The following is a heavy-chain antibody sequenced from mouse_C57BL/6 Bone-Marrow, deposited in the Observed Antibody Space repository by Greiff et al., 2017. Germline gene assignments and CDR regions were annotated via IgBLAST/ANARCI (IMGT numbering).Heavy chain of an antibody. Sequence: EVMLVESGGGLVQSGRSLRLSCATSGFTFSDFYMEWVRQAPGKGLEWIAASRNKANDYTTEYSASVKGRFIVSRDTSQSILYLQMNALRAEDTAIYYCARDVSNYRFAYWGQGTLVTVSA. V-gene: IGHV7-1*01. D-gene: IGHD2-5*01. CDR1: GFTFSDFY. CDR2: SRNKANDYTT. CDR3: ARDVSNYRFAY. J-gene: IGHJ3*01.